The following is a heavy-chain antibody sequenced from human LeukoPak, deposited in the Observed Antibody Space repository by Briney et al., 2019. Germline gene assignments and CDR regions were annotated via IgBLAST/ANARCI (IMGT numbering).Heavy chain of an antibody. D-gene: IGHD6-13*01. CDR3: ARAGYSSSWPSYYGMDV. V-gene: IGHV3-9*01. Sequence: GGSLRLSCAASGFTFDDYAMHWVRQAPGKGLEWVSGISWNSGSIGYADSVKGRFTISRDNAKNSLYLQMNSLRAEDTAVYYCARAGYSSSWPSYYGMDVWGQGTTVTVSS. J-gene: IGHJ6*02. CDR1: GFTFDDYA. CDR2: ISWNSGSI.